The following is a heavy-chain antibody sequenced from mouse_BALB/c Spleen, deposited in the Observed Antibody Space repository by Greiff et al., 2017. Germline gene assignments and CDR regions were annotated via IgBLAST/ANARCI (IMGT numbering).Heavy chain of an antibody. CDR2: ISSGSSTI. Sequence: EVKLMESGGGLVQPGGSRKLSCAASGFTFSSFGMHWVRQAPEKGLEWVAYISSGSSTIYYADTVKGRFTISRDNPKNTLFLQMTSLRSEDTAMYYCARPPYYGSSPHAMDYWGQGTSVTVSS. J-gene: IGHJ4*01. CDR1: GFTFSSFG. D-gene: IGHD1-1*01. V-gene: IGHV5-17*02. CDR3: ARPPYYGSSPHAMDY.